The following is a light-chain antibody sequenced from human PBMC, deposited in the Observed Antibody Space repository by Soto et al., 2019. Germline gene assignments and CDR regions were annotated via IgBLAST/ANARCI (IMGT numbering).Light chain of an antibody. CDR3: QQVNTYT. Sequence: EIQLTQSPSFLSASVGARATITCRASRAFGTYLAWYQQKPGKAPNLLIYAASTLQSGVPSRFSGSGSGTEFTLTISSLQPEDFATYYCQQVNTYTFGPGTKVDIK. CDR1: RAFGTY. CDR2: AAS. J-gene: IGKJ3*01. V-gene: IGKV1-9*01.